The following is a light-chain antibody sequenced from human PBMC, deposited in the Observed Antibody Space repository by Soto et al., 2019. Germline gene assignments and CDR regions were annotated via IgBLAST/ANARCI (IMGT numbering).Light chain of an antibody. V-gene: IGLV1-40*01. J-gene: IGLJ1*01. CDR1: SSNIGAGYD. CDR3: CSFAGNYIYV. CDR2: GNI. Sequence: QSVLTQPPSVSGAPGQRVTISCTGSSSNIGAGYDVHWYQQRPGTAPKLLIFGNINRPSGVPDRFSGSKSGTSASLAITGLQSEDEADYYCCSFAGNYIYVFGTGTKVTV.